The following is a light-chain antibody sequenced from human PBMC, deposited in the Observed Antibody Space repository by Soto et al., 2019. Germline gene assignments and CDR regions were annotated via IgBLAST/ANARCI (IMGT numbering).Light chain of an antibody. Sequence: QSVLTQPASVSGSPGQSITISCTGTSSDVGGYNYVSWYQQHPGKAPKLMIYDVSNRPSGVSNRFSDSKSGNTASLTISGLQAEDEADYYCSSYTSSYTLVFGGGPKVTVL. CDR1: SSDVGGYNY. J-gene: IGLJ2*01. CDR3: SSYTSSYTLV. V-gene: IGLV2-14*01. CDR2: DVS.